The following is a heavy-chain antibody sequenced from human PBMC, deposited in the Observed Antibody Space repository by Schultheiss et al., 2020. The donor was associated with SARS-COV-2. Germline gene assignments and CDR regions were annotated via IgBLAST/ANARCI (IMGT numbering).Heavy chain of an antibody. CDR3: ARDTVGINAFDI. Sequence: SETLSLTCTVSGGSISSYYWSWIRQHPGKGLEWIGYIYYSGSTYYNPSLKSRVTISVDTSKNQFSLKLSSVTAADTAVYYCARDTVGINAFDIWGQGTMVTVSS. J-gene: IGHJ3*02. CDR2: IYYSGST. CDR1: GGSISSYY. D-gene: IGHD5-12*01. V-gene: IGHV4-59*06.